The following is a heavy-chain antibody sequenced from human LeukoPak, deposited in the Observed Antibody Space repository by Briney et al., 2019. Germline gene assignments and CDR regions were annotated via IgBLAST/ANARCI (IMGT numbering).Heavy chain of an antibody. Sequence: GASVKVSCKASGYTFSGYYMHWVRQAPGQGLEWMGGIIPIFGTANYAQKFQGRVTITTDESTSTAYMELSSLRSEDTAVYYCAREGLEYSSSYFRYYYYYMDVWGKGTTVTVSS. CDR1: GYTFSGYY. CDR2: IIPIFGTA. J-gene: IGHJ6*03. V-gene: IGHV1-69*05. CDR3: AREGLEYSSSYFRYYYYYMDV. D-gene: IGHD6-6*01.